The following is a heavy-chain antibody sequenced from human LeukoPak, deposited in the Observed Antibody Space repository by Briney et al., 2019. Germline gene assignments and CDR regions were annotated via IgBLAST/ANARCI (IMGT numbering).Heavy chain of an antibody. Sequence: GGSLRLSCVASGFTFSNYAMTWVRQTPGKGLEWVSTISGRDISTYYPDSVKGRFTISRDNAKNSLYLQMNSLRPEDTALYYCATGGEYVGDLKYEYFQHWGQGTLVTVSS. CDR2: ISGRDIST. CDR3: ATGGEYVGDLKYEYFQH. D-gene: IGHD2-21*02. CDR1: GFTFSNYA. J-gene: IGHJ1*01. V-gene: IGHV3-23*01.